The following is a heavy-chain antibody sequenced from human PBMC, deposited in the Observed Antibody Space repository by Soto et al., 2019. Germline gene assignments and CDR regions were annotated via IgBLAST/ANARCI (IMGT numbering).Heavy chain of an antibody. CDR1: GFTFSSYW. Sequence: GGSLRLSCAASGFTFSSYWMSWVRQAPGKGLEWVANIKQDGSEKYYVDSVKGRFTISRDNAKNSLYLQMNSLRAEDTAGYYCARGPLGIAVAGTFDYWGQGTLVTVSS. CDR2: IKQDGSEK. J-gene: IGHJ4*02. D-gene: IGHD6-19*01. CDR3: ARGPLGIAVAGTFDY. V-gene: IGHV3-7*01.